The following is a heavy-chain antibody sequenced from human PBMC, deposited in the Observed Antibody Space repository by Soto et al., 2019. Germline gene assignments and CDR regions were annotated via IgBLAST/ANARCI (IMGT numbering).Heavy chain of an antibody. CDR2: IKPKNGDT. CDR3: AKTAIAAAGRSFLDY. V-gene: IGHV1-2*02. D-gene: IGHD6-13*01. Sequence: GASVKVSCKASGYTFIGYYMHWVRQAPGQGFEWMGWIKPKNGDTKYIQKFEGRVTMTSDASISTVHMELSRLTSDDTAVYYCAKTAIAAAGRSFLDYWGQGTLVTVSS. CDR1: GYTFIGYY. J-gene: IGHJ4*02.